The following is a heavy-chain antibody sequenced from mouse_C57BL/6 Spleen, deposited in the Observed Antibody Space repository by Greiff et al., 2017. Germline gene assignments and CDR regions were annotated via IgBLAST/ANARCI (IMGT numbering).Heavy chain of an antibody. CDR3: ARKDPYYAMDY. CDR2: IDPSHSET. V-gene: IGHV1-52*01. J-gene: IGHJ4*01. Sequence: VQLQQPGAELVRPGSSVKLSCKASGYTFTSSLMHWVKQRPIQGLEWIGNIDPSHSETHYNQKFKDKATFTVDKSSSTAYMQLSSLTSEDSAVYYCARKDPYYAMDYWGQGTSVTVSS. CDR1: GYTFTSSL.